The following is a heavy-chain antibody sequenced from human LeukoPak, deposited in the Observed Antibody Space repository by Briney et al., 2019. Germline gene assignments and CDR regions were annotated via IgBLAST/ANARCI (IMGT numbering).Heavy chain of an antibody. D-gene: IGHD3-22*01. CDR3: VRDRGWLSNPGYFDY. J-gene: IGHJ4*02. Sequence: GGSLRLSCAASGFTFSSYSMNWVRQAPGKGLEWVSFISSSRSYIYYADSVKGRFTISRDNAKKSLYLQMNSLRAEDTAVYYCVRDRGWLSNPGYFDYWGRGTLVTV. CDR1: GFTFSSYS. CDR2: ISSSRSYI. V-gene: IGHV3-21*01.